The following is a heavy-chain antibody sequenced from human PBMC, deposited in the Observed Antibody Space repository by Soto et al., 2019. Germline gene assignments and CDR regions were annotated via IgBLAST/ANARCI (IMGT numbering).Heavy chain of an antibody. CDR2: ISGSGGST. D-gene: IGHD3-22*01. CDR1: GFTFSSYA. V-gene: IGHV3-23*01. Sequence: EVQLLESGGGLVQPGGSLRLSCAASGFTFSSYAMSWVRQAPGKGLEWVSAISGSGGSTYYADSVKGRFTISRDNSKNTLYLQMNSLRAEDTAVYYCAKDQSITMIAPSYYFDYWGQGTLVTVSS. CDR3: AKDQSITMIAPSYYFDY. J-gene: IGHJ4*02.